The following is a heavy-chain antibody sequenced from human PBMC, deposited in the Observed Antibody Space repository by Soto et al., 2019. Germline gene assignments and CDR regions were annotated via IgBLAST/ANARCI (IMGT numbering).Heavy chain of an antibody. CDR1: GYTFTSYD. Sequence: QVQLVQSGAEVKKPGASVKVSCKASGYTFTSYDINWVRQATGQGLEWMGWMNTNSGNTGSAQTFQGRVTMTRNTSISTAYMELSSLRSEATAVYYGARRRGYSGYDCGYWGQGALVTVSS. CDR3: ARRRGYSGYDCGY. D-gene: IGHD5-12*01. CDR2: MNTNSGNT. V-gene: IGHV1-8*01. J-gene: IGHJ4*02.